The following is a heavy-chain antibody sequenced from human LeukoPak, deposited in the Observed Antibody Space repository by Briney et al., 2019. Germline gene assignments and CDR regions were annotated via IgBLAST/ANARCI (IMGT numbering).Heavy chain of an antibody. D-gene: IGHD1-26*01. V-gene: IGHV3-30*02. Sequence: GGSLRLSCAASGFTFSSYGMHWVRQAPGKGLEWVAFIRYDGSNKYYADSVKGRFTISRDNSKNTLYLQMNSLRAEDTAVYYCANQPEISGSYWSFDYWGQGTLVTVSS. CDR2: IRYDGSNK. CDR3: ANQPEISGSYWSFDY. CDR1: GFTFSSYG. J-gene: IGHJ4*02.